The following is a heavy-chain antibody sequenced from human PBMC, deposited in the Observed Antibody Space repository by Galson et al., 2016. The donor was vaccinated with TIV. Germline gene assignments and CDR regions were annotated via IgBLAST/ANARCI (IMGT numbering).Heavy chain of an antibody. Sequence: TLSLTCTVSGGSISSISHYWGWIRQPPGKGLEWIGSVFYSGTTNYHPSLKSRVIISVDKAKNQFSLRINSATAADTAVYYCAKGMAIFGVIPPWGGMDVWGQGTTVTVSS. CDR3: AKGMAIFGVIPPWGGMDV. CDR2: VFYSGTT. J-gene: IGHJ6*02. V-gene: IGHV4-39*07. CDR1: GGSISSISHY. D-gene: IGHD3-3*01.